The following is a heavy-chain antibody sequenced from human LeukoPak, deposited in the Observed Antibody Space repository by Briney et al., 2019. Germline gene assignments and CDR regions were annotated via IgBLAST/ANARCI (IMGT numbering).Heavy chain of an antibody. CDR2: IYTSGGT. CDR1: GDSISSYY. V-gene: IGHV4-4*09. CDR3: ARLTRLSTSPDRYYLDY. D-gene: IGHD6-6*01. J-gene: IGHJ4*02. Sequence: SETLFLTCTVSGDSISSYYWSWIRQPPGKGLEWIGYIYTSGGTNYIPSLKGRVTISIDTSKNQFSLKLSSVTAADSAVYYCARLTRLSTSPDRYYLDYWGQGTLVTVSS.